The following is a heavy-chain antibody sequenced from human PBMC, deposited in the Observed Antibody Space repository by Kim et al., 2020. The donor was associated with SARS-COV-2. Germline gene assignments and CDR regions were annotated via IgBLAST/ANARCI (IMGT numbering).Heavy chain of an antibody. CDR2: IYYSGST. CDR1: GGSISSDDYY. CDR3: ARRSASGRLARYVGWFDP. D-gene: IGHD3-10*01. Sequence: SETLSLTCTVSGGSISSDDYYWTWLRQPPGKGLEYIGYIYYSGSTYYNPSLQSRLTISVDLSKNQFSLKLSSVTAADTAVYFCARRSASGRLARYVGWFDPWGQGPLVTVSS. V-gene: IGHV4-30-4*01. J-gene: IGHJ5*02.